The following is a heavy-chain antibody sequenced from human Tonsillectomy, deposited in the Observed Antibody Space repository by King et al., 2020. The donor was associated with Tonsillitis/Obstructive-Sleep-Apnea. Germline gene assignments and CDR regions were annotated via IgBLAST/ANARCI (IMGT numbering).Heavy chain of an antibody. V-gene: IGHV3-73*01. CDR2: IRSKSNSYAT. CDR3: TTGYGDY. Sequence: VQLVESGGGLVQPGGSLKLSCSASGCTFSDSTMHWVRQASGKGLEWVGRIRSKSNSYATVYAASVKGRFTISRDDSKNTSYLQMNSLKTEDTAVYHCTTGYGDYWGQGTLVTVSS. CDR1: GCTFSDST. D-gene: IGHD5-12*01. J-gene: IGHJ4*02.